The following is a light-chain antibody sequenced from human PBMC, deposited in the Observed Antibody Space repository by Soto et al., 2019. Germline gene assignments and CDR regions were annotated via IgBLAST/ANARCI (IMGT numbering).Light chain of an antibody. V-gene: IGLV2-14*01. CDR1: SSDVGGYNY. CDR2: DVS. Sequence: QSALTQPASVSGSPGQSITISCTGTSSDVGGYNYVSWYQQHPGKAPKFMIYDVSNRPSGVSNRFSGSKSGNTASLTVSGLQAEDEADYYCSSYAASNNLGVFGGGTKLTVL. CDR3: SSYAASNNLGV. J-gene: IGLJ2*01.